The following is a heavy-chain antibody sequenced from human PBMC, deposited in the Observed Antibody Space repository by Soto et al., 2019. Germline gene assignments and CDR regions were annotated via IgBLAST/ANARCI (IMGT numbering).Heavy chain of an antibody. J-gene: IGHJ4*02. D-gene: IGHD3-10*01. CDR2: IYYSGST. CDR1: GGSISSGGYY. CDR3: AREIVVRGVQYYFDY. Sequence: SETLSLTCTVSGGSISSGGYYWSWIRQHPGKGLEWIGYIYYSGSTYYNPSLKSRVTISVDTSKNQFSLKLSSVTAADTAVYYCAREIVVRGVQYYFDYWGQGTLVTAPQ. V-gene: IGHV4-31*03.